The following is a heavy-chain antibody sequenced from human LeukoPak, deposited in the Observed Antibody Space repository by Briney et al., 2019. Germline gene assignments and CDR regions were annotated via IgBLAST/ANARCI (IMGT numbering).Heavy chain of an antibody. D-gene: IGHD2-15*01. Sequence: GGSLRLSCAASGFNFSSYGIHWVRQAPGKGLEWVAVIWYDGSKKYYADSVKGRFTISRDNSKNTVYLQMNSLRAEDTAVYYCANGYCSSAGCATSLDYWGQGTLVTVSS. CDR1: GFNFSSYG. J-gene: IGHJ4*02. V-gene: IGHV3-33*06. CDR3: ANGYCSSAGCATSLDY. CDR2: IWYDGSKK.